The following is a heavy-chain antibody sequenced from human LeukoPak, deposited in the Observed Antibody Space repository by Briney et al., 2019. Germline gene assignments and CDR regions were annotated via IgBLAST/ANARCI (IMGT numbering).Heavy chain of an antibody. CDR3: ARMYYYDSSGYLDAFDI. CDR2: ISAYNGNT. V-gene: IGHV1-18*01. CDR1: GYTFTSYG. J-gene: IGHJ3*02. Sequence: ASVKVSCKASGYTFTSYGISWVRQAPGQGLEWMGWISAYNGNTNYAQKLQGRVTMTTDTSTSTAYMELRSLRSDDTAVHYCARMYYYDSSGYLDAFDIWGQGTMVTVSS. D-gene: IGHD3-22*01.